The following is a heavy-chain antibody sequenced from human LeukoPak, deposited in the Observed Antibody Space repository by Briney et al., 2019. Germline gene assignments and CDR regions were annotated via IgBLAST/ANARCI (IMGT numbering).Heavy chain of an antibody. V-gene: IGHV3-7*01. CDR3: ARGEGLGTTNGGYYFAY. CDR2: IKQDGSDK. Sequence: GRSLRLSCAASGFTFSNYAMTWVRRAPGKGLEWVANIKQDGSDKYYVDSVKGRFTISRDNAKNSLYLQMNTLRAEDTAVYYCARGEGLGTTNGGYYFAYWGQGSLVIVSS. D-gene: IGHD1-26*01. J-gene: IGHJ4*02. CDR1: GFTFSNYA.